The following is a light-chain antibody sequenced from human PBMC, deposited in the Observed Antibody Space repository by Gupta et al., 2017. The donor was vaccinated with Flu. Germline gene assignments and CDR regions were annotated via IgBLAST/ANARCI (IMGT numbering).Light chain of an antibody. CDR1: QSVGTY. J-gene: IGKJ2*01. Sequence: EFVLTQSPAILSWSPGERATLSCRASQSVGTYLAWYQQKPGQSPRLLVYDASNRATGIPARFSGSGSGTDFTLTISSLEPEGFAVYYCQKRSNWPPYTFGQGTRLQI. V-gene: IGKV3-11*01. CDR3: QKRSNWPPYT. CDR2: DAS.